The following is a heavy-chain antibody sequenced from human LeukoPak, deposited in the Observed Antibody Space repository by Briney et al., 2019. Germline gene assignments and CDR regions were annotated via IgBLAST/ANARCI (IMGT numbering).Heavy chain of an antibody. CDR2: ISYDGSNK. V-gene: IGHV3-30*04. CDR1: GFTFNSYA. D-gene: IGHD6-19*01. J-gene: IGHJ4*02. Sequence: GGSLRLSCAASGFTFNSYAMHWVRQAPGKGLEWVAVISYDGSNKYYADSVKGRFTISRDNSKNTLYLQMNSLRAEDTAVYYCARDPSFSSSGWYYFDYWGQGTLVTVSS. CDR3: ARDPSFSSSGWYYFDY.